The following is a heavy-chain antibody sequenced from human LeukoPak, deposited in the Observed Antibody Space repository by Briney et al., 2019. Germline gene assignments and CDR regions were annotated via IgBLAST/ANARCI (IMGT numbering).Heavy chain of an antibody. J-gene: IGHJ4*02. V-gene: IGHV1-18*01. CDR1: GYTFTHYG. D-gene: IGHD4-23*01. CDR3: ARVGYGVNCLDH. Sequence: ASVKVSCKASGYTFTHYGISWVRQAPGQGLEWMGWFSLYYGTTNYARNIEGRVTMTTDASTSTAYMELRSLRSDDTAVYYCARVGYGVNCLDHWGQGTLVTVSS. CDR2: FSLYYGTT.